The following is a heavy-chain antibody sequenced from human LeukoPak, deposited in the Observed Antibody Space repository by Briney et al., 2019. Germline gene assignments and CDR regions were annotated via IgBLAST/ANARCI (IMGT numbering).Heavy chain of an antibody. CDR3: ARGSTRWNLYYYYGMDV. Sequence: SETLSLTCVVYGGSFSGYYWSWIRQPPGKGLEWIGEINHSGSTNYNPSLKSRVTISVDTSKNQFSLKLSSVTAADTAVYYCARGSTRWNLYYYYGMDVWGQGTTVTVSS. V-gene: IGHV4-34*01. J-gene: IGHJ6*02. CDR2: INHSGST. CDR1: GGSFSGYY. D-gene: IGHD1-7*01.